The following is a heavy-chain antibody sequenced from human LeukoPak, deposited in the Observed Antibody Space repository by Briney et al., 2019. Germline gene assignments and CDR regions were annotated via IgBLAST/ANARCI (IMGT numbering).Heavy chain of an antibody. CDR1: GFTFSSYW. CDR3: AKEIPDYGDY. J-gene: IGHJ4*02. D-gene: IGHD2-21*01. V-gene: IGHV3-7*01. CDR2: INGDGSEK. Sequence: QPGGSLRLSCAASGFTFSSYWMSWVRQAPGKGPEWVANINGDGSEKFYVNSVKGRFTISRDNAKNSLYLQMNSLRAEDTAVYYCAKEIPDYGDYWGQGTLVTVSS.